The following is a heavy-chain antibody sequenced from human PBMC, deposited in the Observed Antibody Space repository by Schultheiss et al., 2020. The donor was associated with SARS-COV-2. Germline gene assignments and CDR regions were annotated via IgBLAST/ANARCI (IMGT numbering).Heavy chain of an antibody. V-gene: IGHV3-48*01. J-gene: IGHJ1*01. CDR1: GFTFDDYA. D-gene: IGHD3-10*01. CDR3: ARLDGETAGAEYFHH. Sequence: GGSLRLSCAASGFTFDDYAMHWVRQAPGKGLEWVSYISSSSSTIYYADSVKGRFTISRDNSKNTLYLQMNSLRTEDTAVYYCARLDGETAGAEYFHHWGRGTLVTVSS. CDR2: ISSSSSTI.